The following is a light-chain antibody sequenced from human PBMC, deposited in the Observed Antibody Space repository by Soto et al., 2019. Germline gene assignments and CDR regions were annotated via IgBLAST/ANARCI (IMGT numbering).Light chain of an antibody. CDR3: QSYDSSLSGSVV. J-gene: IGLJ2*01. V-gene: IGLV1-40*01. CDR1: SSNIGAGYD. Sequence: QSVLTQPPSVSGAPGQRVTISCTGSSSNIGAGYDVHWYQQLPGTAPKLLIYGNSNRPSGVPDRFSGSKSGTPASLAITGLQAEDEADYSCQSYDSSLSGSVVFGGGTKLTVL. CDR2: GNS.